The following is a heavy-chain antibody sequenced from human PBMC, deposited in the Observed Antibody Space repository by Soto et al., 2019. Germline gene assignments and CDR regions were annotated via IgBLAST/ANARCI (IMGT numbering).Heavy chain of an antibody. J-gene: IGHJ4*02. V-gene: IGHV3-23*01. Sequence: GGSLRLSCAASGFTFSSYVMIWVRQAPGKGLEWVSSITSSGGGTYYADSVKGRFTVSRDNAENSVYLQMDSLRADDTAVYYCARQAARNYIDSWGQGNSVTVSS. D-gene: IGHD6-6*01. CDR1: GFTFSSYV. CDR3: ARQAARNYIDS. CDR2: ITSSGGGT.